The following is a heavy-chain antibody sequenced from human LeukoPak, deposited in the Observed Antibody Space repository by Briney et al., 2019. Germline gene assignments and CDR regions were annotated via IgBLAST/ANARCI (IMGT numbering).Heavy chain of an antibody. V-gene: IGHV4-30-2*01. J-gene: IGHJ5*02. Sequence: YPSETLSLTCAVSGVSISSSGYSWSWIRQPPGKGLEWIGYIHHTGSTYYNPSLKSRVTISVDRSKNQFSLKLSSVTAADTAMYFCARTPTYCGGDCYYFDPWGQGTLVTVSS. CDR1: GVSISSSGYS. CDR2: IHHTGST. D-gene: IGHD2-21*02. CDR3: ARTPTYCGGDCYYFDP.